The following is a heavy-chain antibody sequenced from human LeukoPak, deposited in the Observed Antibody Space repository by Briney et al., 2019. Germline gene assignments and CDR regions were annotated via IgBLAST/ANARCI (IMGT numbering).Heavy chain of an antibody. CDR2: IYPEDSDT. J-gene: IGHJ4*02. Sequence: GESLEISCKGSGYKFNNYWIGWLRQVPGKSLEWMGIIYPEDSDTRYSPSFRGQATISVDKSINTAYMQWSSLKASDTAMYYCASGPSIGSFEYWGQGTLVTVSS. CDR1: GYKFNNYW. V-gene: IGHV5-51*01. CDR3: ASGPSIGSFEY. D-gene: IGHD3-22*01.